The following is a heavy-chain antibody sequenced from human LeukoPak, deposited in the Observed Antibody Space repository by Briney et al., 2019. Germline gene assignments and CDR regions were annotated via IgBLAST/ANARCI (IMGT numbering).Heavy chain of an antibody. J-gene: IGHJ4*02. CDR3: ARDYYDSSGYYYGGH. CDR1: GFTFSSYS. V-gene: IGHV3-21*01. Sequence: PGGSLRLSCAASGFTFSSYSMNWVRQAPGKGLEWVSYISSSGNSIYYADSVKGRFTISRDNAKNSLYLQMNSLRAEDTAVYYCARDYYDSSGYYYGGHWGQGTLVTVSS. CDR2: ISSSGNSI. D-gene: IGHD3-22*01.